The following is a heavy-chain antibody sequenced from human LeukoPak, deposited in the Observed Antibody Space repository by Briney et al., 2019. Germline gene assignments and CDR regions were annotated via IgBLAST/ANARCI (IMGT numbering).Heavy chain of an antibody. CDR3: ARGDYDYSNGWFDP. J-gene: IGHJ5*02. V-gene: IGHV4-34*01. CDR1: GGSFSGYY. D-gene: IGHD4-11*01. CDR2: INHSGST. Sequence: SETLSLTCAVYGGSFSGYYWSWIRQPPGKGLEWIGEINHSGSTNYNPSLKSRVTISVDTSKNQFSLKLSSVTAADTAVYYCARGDYDYSNGWFDPWGQGTLVTVSS.